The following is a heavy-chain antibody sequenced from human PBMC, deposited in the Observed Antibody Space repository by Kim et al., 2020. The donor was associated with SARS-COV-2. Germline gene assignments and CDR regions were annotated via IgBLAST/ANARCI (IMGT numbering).Heavy chain of an antibody. CDR2: IYYSGST. V-gene: IGHV4-59*13. Sequence: SETLSLTCTVSGGSISSYYWSWIRQPPGKGLEWIGYIYYSGSTNYNPSLKSRVTISVDTSKNQFSLKLSSVTAADTAVYYCARDVEGVTYYYDSSGYSPFLNNWFDPWGQGTLVTVSS. CDR1: GGSISSYY. CDR3: ARDVEGVTYYYDSSGYSPFLNNWFDP. J-gene: IGHJ5*02. D-gene: IGHD3-22*01.